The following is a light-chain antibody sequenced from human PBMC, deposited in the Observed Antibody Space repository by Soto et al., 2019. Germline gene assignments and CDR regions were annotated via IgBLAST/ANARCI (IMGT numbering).Light chain of an antibody. CDR3: QHYRRSPPKYT. CDR2: GAS. CDR1: QSVNNNY. V-gene: IGKV3-20*01. Sequence: EIVLTQSPGTLSLSPGERATLSCRASQSVNNNYLAWYQQKPGQAPRLLIFGASSRATGIPDRFSGSGSGTDFTLTISRLEPEDFAVYYCQHYRRSPPKYTFGQGTNLEIK. J-gene: IGKJ2*01.